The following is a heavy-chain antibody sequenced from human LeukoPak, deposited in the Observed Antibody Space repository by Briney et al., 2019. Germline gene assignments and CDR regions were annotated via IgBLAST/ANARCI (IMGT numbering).Heavy chain of an antibody. V-gene: IGHV3-74*01. CDR1: GFTFSSYW. CDR2: INSDGSST. D-gene: IGHD6-19*01. Sequence: GGSLRLSCAASGFTFSSYWMHWVRQAPGKGLVWVSRINSDGSSTSYADSVKGRFTISRDNAKNTLYLQMDSLRAEDTAVYYCARGAAVAGTTDYWGQGTLVTVSS. CDR3: ARGAAVAGTTDY. J-gene: IGHJ4*02.